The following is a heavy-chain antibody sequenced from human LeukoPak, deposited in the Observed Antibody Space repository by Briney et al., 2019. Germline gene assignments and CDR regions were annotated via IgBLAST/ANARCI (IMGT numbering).Heavy chain of an antibody. V-gene: IGHV4-34*01. Sequence: PSETLSLTCAVYGGSFSGYYWSWIRQPPGKGLEWIGQINHGGSTNYNPSLKSRVTISVDTSKNQFSLKLSSVTAADTAVYYCARENTMAGFDPWGQGTLVTVSS. CDR2: INHGGST. CDR3: ARENTMAGFDP. CDR1: GGSFSGYY. J-gene: IGHJ5*02. D-gene: IGHD3-10*01.